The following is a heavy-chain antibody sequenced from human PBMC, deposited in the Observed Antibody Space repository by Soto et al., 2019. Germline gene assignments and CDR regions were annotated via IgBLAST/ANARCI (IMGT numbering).Heavy chain of an antibody. CDR2: INSNSGSI. D-gene: IGHD7-27*01. V-gene: IGHV3-9*01. CDR3: AKDMNPIWACHLDY. CDR1: GFTFDDYA. J-gene: IGHJ4*02. Sequence: EVQLVESGGGLVQPDRSLRLSCAASGFTFDDYAMHWVRQVPGKGLEWVSGINSNSGSIGYADSVKGRFTISRDNAKNSLYLQMNSLRSEDTAFYYCAKDMNPIWACHLDYWGQGTLVTVSS.